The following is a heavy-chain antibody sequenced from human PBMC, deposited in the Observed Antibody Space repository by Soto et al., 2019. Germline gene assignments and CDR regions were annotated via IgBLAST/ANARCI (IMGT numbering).Heavy chain of an antibody. CDR2: IYPGDSDT. Sequence: VQLVQSRAEVKKPGESLIISCKASGYTFTSFWIAWVRQMPGKGLEWMGIIYPGDSDTRDSPSFQGQVTISADKSISTAFLQWSSLKASDTAIYYCARQNSVIRGPLTNTWFDPWGQGTVVTVSS. V-gene: IGHV5-51*01. D-gene: IGHD3-10*01. CDR3: ARQNSVIRGPLTNTWFDP. CDR1: GYTFTSFW. J-gene: IGHJ5*02.